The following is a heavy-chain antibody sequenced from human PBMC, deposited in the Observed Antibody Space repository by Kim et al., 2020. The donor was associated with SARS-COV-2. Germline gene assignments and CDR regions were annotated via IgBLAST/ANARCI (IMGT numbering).Heavy chain of an antibody. CDR3: ARGVSCSASSCSFRWYFDL. Sequence: GGSLRLSCAASGFTFSTYVMTWVRLAPGKGLEWVSVIDGGGNYPYYGDSVKGRFTISRDISTSTLYLQMSSLRAEDTAIYYCARGVSCSASSCSFRWYFDLWGRGTRVTVSS. CDR1: GFTFSTYV. V-gene: IGHV3-23*03. CDR2: IDGGGNYP. D-gene: IGHD2-15*01. J-gene: IGHJ2*01.